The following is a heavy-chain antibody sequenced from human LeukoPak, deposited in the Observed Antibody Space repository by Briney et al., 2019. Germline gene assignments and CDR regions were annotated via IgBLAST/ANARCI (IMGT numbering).Heavy chain of an antibody. CDR3: ARRELFNGAFDI. J-gene: IGHJ3*02. CDR2: IYYSGGT. CDR1: GGSVSSGSYY. V-gene: IGHV4-61*01. D-gene: IGHD1-26*01. Sequence: SETLSLTCTVSGGSVSSGSYYWSWIRQPPGKGLEWIGYIYYSGGTNYNPSLKSRVTISVDTSKNQFSLKLSSVTAADTAVYYCARRELFNGAFDIWGQGTMVTVSS.